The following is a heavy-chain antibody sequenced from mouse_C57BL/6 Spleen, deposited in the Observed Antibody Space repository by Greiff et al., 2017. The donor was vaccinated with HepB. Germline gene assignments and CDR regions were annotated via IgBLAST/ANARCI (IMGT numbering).Heavy chain of an antibody. Sequence: VQLQQSGAELVKPGASVKISCKASGYAFSSYWMNWVKQRPGKGLEWIGQIYPGDGDTNYNGKFKGKATLTADKSSSTAYMQLSSLTSEDSAVYFSARQPYYDYDEEFAYWGQGTLVTVSA. D-gene: IGHD2-4*01. J-gene: IGHJ3*01. CDR2: IYPGDGDT. CDR3: ARQPYYDYDEEFAY. V-gene: IGHV1-80*01. CDR1: GYAFSSYW.